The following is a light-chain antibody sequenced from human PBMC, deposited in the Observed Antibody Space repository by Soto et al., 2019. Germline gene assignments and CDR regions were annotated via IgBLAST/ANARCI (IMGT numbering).Light chain of an antibody. J-gene: IGKJ1*01. CDR3: QQYNSYWT. V-gene: IGKV1-5*03. CDR2: KAS. CDR1: QSISSG. Sequence: DIQMTQSPSTLSASVGDRVTITCRASQSISSGLAWYQQKPGKAPKLLIYKASTLKSGVPSRFSGSGSGTELTLTISSLQPDDFATYYCQQYNSYWTFGQGTKVEIK.